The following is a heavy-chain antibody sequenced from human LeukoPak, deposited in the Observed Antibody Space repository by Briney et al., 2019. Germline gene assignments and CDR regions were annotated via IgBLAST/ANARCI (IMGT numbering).Heavy chain of an antibody. J-gene: IGHJ5*01. Sequence: PGGSRRLSCAASGFTFSDYYVSWVRQAPGKGLEWLSYIGGRASSIYYSDSVKGRFTISRDNARNSLYLQMNSLRAEDTAVYYCARERYSSGWYDFWGQGTLVTVSS. CDR3: ARERYSSGWYDF. CDR1: GFTFSDYY. CDR2: IGGRASSI. D-gene: IGHD6-19*01. V-gene: IGHV3-11*01.